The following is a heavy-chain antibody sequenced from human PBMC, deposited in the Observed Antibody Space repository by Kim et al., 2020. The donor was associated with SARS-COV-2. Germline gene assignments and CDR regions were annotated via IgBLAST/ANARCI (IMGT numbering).Heavy chain of an antibody. V-gene: IGHV4-34*01. CDR3: ARGSTYYYYGMDV. CDR1: GGSFSGYY. J-gene: IGHJ6*02. CDR2: INHSGNT. Sequence: SETLSLTCTVYGGSFSGYYWSWIRQPPGKGLEWIGEINHSGNTNYNPSLKSRVTISVDTSRNHFSLKLSSVTAADTAVYYCARGSTYYYYGMDVWGQRTT.